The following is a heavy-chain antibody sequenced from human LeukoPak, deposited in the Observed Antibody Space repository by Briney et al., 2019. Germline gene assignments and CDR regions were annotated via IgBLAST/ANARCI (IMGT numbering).Heavy chain of an antibody. J-gene: IGHJ5*02. Sequence: GGSLRLSYAASGFSFGSYWMSWVRQPPGKGLEWVANIRQDGSEKYYVDSVKGRFTISRDNAKNSLYLQMNSLRAEDTAVYYCARSRTWGQGTLVTVS. CDR2: IRQDGSEK. CDR3: ARSRT. CDR1: GFSFGSYW. V-gene: IGHV3-7*01.